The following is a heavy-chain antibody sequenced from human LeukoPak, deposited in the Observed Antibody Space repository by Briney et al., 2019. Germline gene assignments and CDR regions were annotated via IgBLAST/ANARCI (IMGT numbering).Heavy chain of an antibody. CDR3: ARGIAARPIGWFDP. J-gene: IGHJ5*02. D-gene: IGHD6-6*01. V-gene: IGHV4-34*01. CDR1: GGSFSGYY. Sequence: PSETLSLTCAVYGGSFSGYYWSWIRQPPAKGLEWIGEINHSGSTNYNPSLKSRVTISVDTSKNQFSLKLSSVTAADTAVYYCARGIAARPIGWFDPWGQGTLVTVSS. CDR2: INHSGST.